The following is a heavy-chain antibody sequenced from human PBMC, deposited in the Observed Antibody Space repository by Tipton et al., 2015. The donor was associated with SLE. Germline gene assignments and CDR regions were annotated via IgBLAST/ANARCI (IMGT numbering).Heavy chain of an antibody. V-gene: IGHV1-18*01. D-gene: IGHD1-7*01. Sequence: QVQLVQSGGEVKKPGASVKVSCKASGYTFSSYGIAGVRQAPGQGLEWMGWIKTNSDFTEYAQKFQGRVTMTKDTSTGTAYMEMWGLSSDDTAVYYCARDGNYVRDYWGQGTLVTVSS. CDR1: GYTFSSYG. CDR2: IKTNSDFT. CDR3: ARDGNYVRDY. J-gene: IGHJ4*02.